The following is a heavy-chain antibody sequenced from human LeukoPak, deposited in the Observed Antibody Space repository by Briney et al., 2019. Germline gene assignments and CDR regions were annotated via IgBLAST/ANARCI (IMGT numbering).Heavy chain of an antibody. CDR1: GFTFSSYA. Sequence: PGVSLRLSCAASGFTFSSYAMSWVRQAPGKGLEWVSAISGSGGATYYADSVKRRFTISRDNSKNTLCLQMNSLRAEDTALYYCAKDMVQGVVGWFDPWGQGTLVTVSS. J-gene: IGHJ5*02. CDR2: ISGSGGAT. CDR3: AKDMVQGVVGWFDP. V-gene: IGHV3-23*01. D-gene: IGHD3-10*01.